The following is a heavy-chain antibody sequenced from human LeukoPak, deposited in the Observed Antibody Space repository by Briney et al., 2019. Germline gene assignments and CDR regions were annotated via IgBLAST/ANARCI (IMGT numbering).Heavy chain of an antibody. CDR3: AKPLTTVTQTDY. CDR2: ISGSGGST. V-gene: IGHV3-23*01. J-gene: IGHJ4*02. Sequence: QTGRSLRLSCAASGFTFSSYEMNWVRQAPGKGLEWVSAISGSGGSTYYADSVKGRFTISRDNSKNTLYLQMNSLRAEDTAVYYCAKPLTTVTQTDYWGQGTLVTVSS. CDR1: GFTFSSYE. D-gene: IGHD4-17*01.